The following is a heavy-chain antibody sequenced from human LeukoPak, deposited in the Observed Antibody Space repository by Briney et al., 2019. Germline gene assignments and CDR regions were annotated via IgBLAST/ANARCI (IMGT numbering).Heavy chain of an antibody. Sequence: PSETLSLTCTVSGGSISSYYWSWIRQPPGKGLEWIGYIYYSGSTNYNPSLKSRVTISVDTSKNQFSLKLSSVTAADTAVYYCARHDYNTGSGSCILDYWGQGTLVTVSS. CDR2: IYYSGST. CDR1: GGSISSYY. CDR3: ARHDYNTGSGSCILDY. D-gene: IGHD3-10*01. V-gene: IGHV4-59*08. J-gene: IGHJ4*02.